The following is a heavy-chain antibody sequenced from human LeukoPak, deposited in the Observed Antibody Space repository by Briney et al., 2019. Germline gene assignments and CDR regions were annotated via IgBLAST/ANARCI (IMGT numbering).Heavy chain of an antibody. CDR1: QFTFSSHA. CDR3: ARGGTYYYQYYYMDV. Sequence: PGGSLRLSCAASQFTFSSHAMNWVRQAPGKGLDWVAVMSFDGSHIYYAHSVKGRFTISRDNSNNTLFLQMNSLNADDTAVYYRARGGTYYYQYYYMDVWGKGTTVTVSS. D-gene: IGHD3-16*01. V-gene: IGHV3-30*01. CDR2: MSFDGSHI. J-gene: IGHJ6*03.